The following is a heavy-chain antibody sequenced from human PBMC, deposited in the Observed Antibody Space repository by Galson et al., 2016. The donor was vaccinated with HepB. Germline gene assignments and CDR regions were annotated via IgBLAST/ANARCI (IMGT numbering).Heavy chain of an antibody. CDR2: ISGYNGNT. D-gene: IGHD2-2*01. Sequence: SVKVSCKASGYAYINYGITWVRQAPGRGLEWMGWISGYNGNTNYAQKLQGRVTMTTDTSTSTAYMELRSLRSDDTAVYYCARDRAPGRYCTSTNCYVYYGMDVWGQGTTVTVSS. CDR3: ARDRAPGRYCTSTNCYVYYGMDV. J-gene: IGHJ6*02. V-gene: IGHV1-18*01. CDR1: GYAYINYG.